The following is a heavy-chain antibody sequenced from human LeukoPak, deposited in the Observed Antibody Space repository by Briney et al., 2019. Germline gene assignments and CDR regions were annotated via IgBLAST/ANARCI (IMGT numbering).Heavy chain of an antibody. Sequence: GGSLRLSCAASGFALSGYSINWVRQAPVKGLEWVSFIDRSNSDIYYADSVKGRFTISRDNARESVFLQLNRLRAEDTAVYYCTRDPGYSSSSISFWGQGTLVTVSS. CDR1: GFALSGYS. CDR2: IDRSNSDI. V-gene: IGHV3-21*01. CDR3: TRDPGYSSSSISF. D-gene: IGHD6-6*01. J-gene: IGHJ4*02.